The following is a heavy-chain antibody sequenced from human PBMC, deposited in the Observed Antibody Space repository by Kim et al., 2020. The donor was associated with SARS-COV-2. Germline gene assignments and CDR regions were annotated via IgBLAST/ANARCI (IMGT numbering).Heavy chain of an antibody. D-gene: IGHD4-17*01. J-gene: IGHJ4*02. Sequence: SETLSLTCTVSGGSISSYYWSWIRQPPGKGLEWIGYIYYSGSTNYNPSLTSRVTISVDTSKNQFSLKLSSVTAADTAVYYCARYDYGDYGALDYWGQGTLVTVSS. CDR1: GGSISSYY. CDR2: IYYSGST. CDR3: ARYDYGDYGALDY. V-gene: IGHV4-59*01.